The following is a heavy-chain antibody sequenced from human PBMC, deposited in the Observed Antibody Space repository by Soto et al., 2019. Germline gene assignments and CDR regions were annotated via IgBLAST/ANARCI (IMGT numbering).Heavy chain of an antibody. Sequence: SETLSLTCTVSGGSISSGDYYWSWIRQPPGKGLEWIGYIYYSGSTYYNPSLKSRVTISVDTSKNQFSLKLSSVTAADTAVYYCARDRGDIVATILTDYYGMDVWGQGTRSPSP. V-gene: IGHV4-30-4*01. CDR2: IYYSGST. J-gene: IGHJ6*02. CDR1: GGSISSGDYY. CDR3: ARDRGDIVATILTDYYGMDV. D-gene: IGHD5-12*01.